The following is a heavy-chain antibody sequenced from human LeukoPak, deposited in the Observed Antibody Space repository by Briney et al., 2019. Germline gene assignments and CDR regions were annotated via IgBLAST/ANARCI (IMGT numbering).Heavy chain of an antibody. V-gene: IGHV4-59*02. CDR1: GASVSNDY. Sequence: PSETLSLTCSVSGASVSNDYCTWIRKPPGKRMEWVGYAYYSGSTNSNDTLKSRVTISVDTSKNQFSLRLISAAAADTAVYYCAIAYGGYVLDSWGQGTLVIVSS. CDR3: AIAYGGYVLDS. CDR2: AYYSGST. D-gene: IGHD5-12*01. J-gene: IGHJ4*02.